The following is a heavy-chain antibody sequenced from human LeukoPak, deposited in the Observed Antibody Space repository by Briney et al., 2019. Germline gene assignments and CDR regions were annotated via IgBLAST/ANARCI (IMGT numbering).Heavy chain of an antibody. Sequence: SETLSLTCTVSGGSINSYYWSWIRQPPGKGLEWIGYIYYTGSTKYNPSLESRVTISVDTSKNQFSVKLSSVTAADTAVYYCARGGCSGGSCHSAVDYWGQGTLVTVSS. CDR1: GGSINSYY. CDR2: IYYTGST. J-gene: IGHJ4*02. CDR3: ARGGCSGGSCHSAVDY. D-gene: IGHD2-15*01. V-gene: IGHV4-59*01.